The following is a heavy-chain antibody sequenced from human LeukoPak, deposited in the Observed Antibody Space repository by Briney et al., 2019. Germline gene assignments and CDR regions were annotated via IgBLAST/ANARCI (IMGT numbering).Heavy chain of an antibody. CDR1: GYTFTGYY. V-gene: IGHV1-2*02. J-gene: IGHJ6*04. CDR2: INPNSGGT. Sequence: ASVKVSCKASGYTFTGYYMHWVRQAPGQGLEWMGWINPNSGGTNYAQKFQGRVTMTRDTSISTAYMELSRLRSDDTAVYYCARGIRFLEWLPTMDVWGKGTPVTVSS. CDR3: ARGIRFLEWLPTMDV. D-gene: IGHD3-3*01.